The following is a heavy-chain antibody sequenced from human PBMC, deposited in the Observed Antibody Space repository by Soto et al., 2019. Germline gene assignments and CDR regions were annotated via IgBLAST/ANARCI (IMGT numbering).Heavy chain of an antibody. CDR3: ARGSTGSAYSWFDS. CDR1: GYTFSRYA. CDR2: INAGNGDT. V-gene: IGHV1-3*01. Sequence: ASVTVSCKASGYTFSRYARHWVRQAPGQRLEWMGWINAGNGDTKYSQKLQGRVTITRDTSATTAYMELSSLRSEDTAVYYCARGSTGSAYSWFDSWGQGTLVTVSS. D-gene: IGHD2-15*01. J-gene: IGHJ5*01.